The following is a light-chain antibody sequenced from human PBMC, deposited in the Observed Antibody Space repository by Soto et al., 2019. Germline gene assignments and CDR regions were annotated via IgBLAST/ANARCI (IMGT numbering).Light chain of an antibody. CDR3: QPRYSTPVT. CDR1: QSIYNY. J-gene: IGKJ2*01. CDR2: AAS. Sequence: DIQMTQSPSSLSASVGDRVTITCRASQSIYNYLNWYQQKPGKAPKLLIYAASSLQSGVPSSFRGSRSGTDFTLTISRLQPKNFATYYCQPRYSTPVTFGQGTKLEIK. V-gene: IGKV1-39*01.